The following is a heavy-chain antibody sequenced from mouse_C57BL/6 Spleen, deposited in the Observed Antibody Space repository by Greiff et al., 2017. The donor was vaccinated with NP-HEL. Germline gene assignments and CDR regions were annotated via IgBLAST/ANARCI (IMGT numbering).Heavy chain of an antibody. J-gene: IGHJ3*01. CDR3: ARTIYYYGSGFAY. CDR2: INPNYGTT. Sequence: VHVKQSGPELVKPGASVKISCKASGYSFTDYNMNWVKQSNGKSLEWIGVINPNYGTTSYNQKFKGKATLTVDQSSSTAYMQLNSLTSEDSAVYYCARTIYYYGSGFAYWGQGTLVTVSA. CDR1: GYSFTDYN. V-gene: IGHV1-39*01. D-gene: IGHD1-1*01.